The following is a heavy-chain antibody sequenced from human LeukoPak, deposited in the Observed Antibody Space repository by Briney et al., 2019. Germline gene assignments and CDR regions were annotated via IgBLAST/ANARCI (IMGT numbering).Heavy chain of an antibody. CDR3: ARDGEARTYYDFWSGYYNSYHFDY. D-gene: IGHD3-3*01. J-gene: IGHJ4*02. CDR1: GFTFSTYW. V-gene: IGHV3-7*01. CDR2: MRRDGNEI. Sequence: LAGGSLRLSCSASGFTFSTYWMSWVRQAPGKGLEWVANMRRDGNEIYYLDSVRGRFTISRDNAKNSLYLQMNSLRAEDTAVYYCARDGEARTYYDFWSGYYNSYHFDYWGQGTLVTVSS.